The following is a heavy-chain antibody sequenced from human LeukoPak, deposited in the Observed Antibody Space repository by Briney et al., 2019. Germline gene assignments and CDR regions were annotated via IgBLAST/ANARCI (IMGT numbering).Heavy chain of an antibody. V-gene: IGHV4-30-4*01. CDR3: ARWSDYDYVWGSSRTNWFDP. D-gene: IGHD3-16*02. CDR2: IYYSGST. J-gene: IGHJ5*02. CDR1: GGSISSGDYY. Sequence: PSETLSLTCTVSGGSISSGDYYWSWIRQPPGKGLEWIGYIYYSGSTYYNPSLKSRVTISVDTSKNQFSLKLSSVTAADTAVYYCARWSDYDYVWGSSRTNWFDPWGQGTLVTVSS.